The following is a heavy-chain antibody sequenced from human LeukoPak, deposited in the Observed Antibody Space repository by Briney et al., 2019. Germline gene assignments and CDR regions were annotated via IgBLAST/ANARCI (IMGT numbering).Heavy chain of an antibody. V-gene: IGHV3-48*01. CDR3: ARRITVSGLGYYMDV. D-gene: IGHD3-3*01. CDR2: ISNSGHTT. Sequence: GGSLRLSCAASGFSFSTYSMNWVRQAPGKGLEWISYISNSGHTTYYAESVKGRFTISGGNAWNSLYLQMNSLRGEDTAVYCARRITVSGLGYYMDVWGKGTTVIVSS. CDR1: GFSFSTYS. J-gene: IGHJ6*04.